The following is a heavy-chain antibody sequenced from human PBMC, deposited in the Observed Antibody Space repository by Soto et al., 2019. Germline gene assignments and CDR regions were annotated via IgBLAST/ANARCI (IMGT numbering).Heavy chain of an antibody. Sequence: PGESLKLSCQGSGYSFAGYWFTWVLQKPGKGLEWKRQIDPSNSHTPSLPSFRSNAAISVNNPITTMFRQWSSVRASDTAIYYCVRNRYDSHTGPNFQYYFDSWGQGTLVTVSS. D-gene: IGHD5-18*01. CDR3: VRNRYDSHTGPNFQYYFDS. J-gene: IGHJ4*02. V-gene: IGHV5-10-1*01. CDR2: IDPSNSHT. CDR1: GYSFAGYW.